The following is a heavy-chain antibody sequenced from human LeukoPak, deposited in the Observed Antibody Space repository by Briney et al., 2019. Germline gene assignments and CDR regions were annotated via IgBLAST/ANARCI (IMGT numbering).Heavy chain of an antibody. CDR1: GFTFSSYG. V-gene: IGHV3-33*01. J-gene: IGHJ4*02. CDR2: IWYDGSNK. CDR3: ARDSDRSLGY. D-gene: IGHD1-14*01. Sequence: GGSLRLSCAASGFTFSSYGMHWVRQAPGKGLEWMAVIWYDGSNKYYADSVKGRFTISRDNSKNTLFLQMIRLRVEDTAVYYCARDSDRSLGYWGQGTLVTVSS.